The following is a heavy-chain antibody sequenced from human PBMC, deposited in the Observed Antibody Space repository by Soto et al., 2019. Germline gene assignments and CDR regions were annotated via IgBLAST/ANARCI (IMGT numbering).Heavy chain of an antibody. V-gene: IGHV3-15*01. J-gene: IGHJ3*02. CDR2: IKSKTDGGTT. D-gene: IGHD7-27*01. Sequence: GGSLRLSCAASGFTFSNAWMSWVSQAPGKGLEWVGRIKSKTDGGTTDYAAPVKGRFTISRDDSKNTLYLQMNSLKTEDTAVYYCTTDLNWGSSRDAFDIWGQGTMVTVSS. CDR3: TTDLNWGSSRDAFDI. CDR1: GFTFSNAW.